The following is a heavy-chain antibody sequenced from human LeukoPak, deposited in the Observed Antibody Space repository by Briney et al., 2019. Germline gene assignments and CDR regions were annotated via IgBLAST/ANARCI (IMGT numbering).Heavy chain of an antibody. J-gene: IGHJ6*03. D-gene: IGHD2-2*01. CDR1: GFTFDDYG. CDR3: ARLGYCSSTSCYVNYYYYMDV. CDR2: INWNGGST. Sequence: GGSLRLSCAASGFTFDDYGVSWVRQAPGKGLEWVSGINWNGGSTGYADSVKGRFTISRDNAKNSLYLQMNSLRAEDTALYYCARLGYCSSTSCYVNYYYYMDVWGKGTTVTVSS. V-gene: IGHV3-20*04.